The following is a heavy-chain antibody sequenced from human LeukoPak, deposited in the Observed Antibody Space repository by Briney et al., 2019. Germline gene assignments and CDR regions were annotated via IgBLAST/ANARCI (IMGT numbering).Heavy chain of an antibody. CDR3: ARDGYNWAY. CDR2: ISGTGSIM. V-gene: IGHV3-11*01. Sequence: PGGSLRLSCAASGFTFSDYYMSWIRQAPGKGLEWLSYISGTGSIMDYADSLQGRFSISRDNAKNSLYLQMNSLRAEDTAVYYCARDGYNWAYWGQGTLVTVSS. D-gene: IGHD1-1*01. J-gene: IGHJ4*02. CDR1: GFTFSDYY.